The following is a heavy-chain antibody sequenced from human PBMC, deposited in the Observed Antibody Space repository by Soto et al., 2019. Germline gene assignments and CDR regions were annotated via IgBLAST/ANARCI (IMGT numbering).Heavy chain of an antibody. D-gene: IGHD2-15*01. Sequence: PGGSLRLSCAASGFTFSSYAMHWVRQTPGKGLEWVAVISYDGSNKYYADSVKGRFTISRDNSKNTLYLQMNSLRAEDTAVYYCARYLKVVVAATHAYYYYYGMDVWGQGTTVTVSS. CDR2: ISYDGSNK. CDR1: GFTFSSYA. J-gene: IGHJ6*02. CDR3: ARYLKVVVAATHAYYYYYGMDV. V-gene: IGHV3-30-3*01.